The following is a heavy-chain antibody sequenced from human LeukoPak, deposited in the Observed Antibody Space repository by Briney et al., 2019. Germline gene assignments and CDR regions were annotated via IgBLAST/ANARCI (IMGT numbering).Heavy chain of an antibody. CDR1: GGSTASGDCF. J-gene: IGHJ4*02. D-gene: IGHD3-10*01. V-gene: IGHV4-30-4*01. CDR3: ARVTGGSGNYYSPLHYYFDY. Sequence: PSETLSLTCTVSGGSTASGDCFWSWIRQPPGKGLEWIGFIYYSGSTYHNPSLKSRVTMSVDTSKNQFSLKLSSVTAADTAVYYCARVTGGSGNYYSPLHYYFDYWGQGTLVTVSS. CDR2: IYYSGST.